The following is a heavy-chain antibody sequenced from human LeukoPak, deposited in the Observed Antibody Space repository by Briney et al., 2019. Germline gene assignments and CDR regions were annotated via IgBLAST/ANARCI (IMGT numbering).Heavy chain of an antibody. V-gene: IGHV3-23*01. CDR3: AKAEYYDILTGYYDSDY. CDR2: ISGSGGST. J-gene: IGHJ4*02. Sequence: PGGSLRLSCAASGFTFSSYAMSWVRQAPGKGLEWVSAISGSGGSTYYADSVKGRFTISRDNSKNTLYLQMNSLRAEDTAVYYCAKAEYYDILTGYYDSDYWGQGTLVTVSS. CDR1: GFTFSSYA. D-gene: IGHD3-9*01.